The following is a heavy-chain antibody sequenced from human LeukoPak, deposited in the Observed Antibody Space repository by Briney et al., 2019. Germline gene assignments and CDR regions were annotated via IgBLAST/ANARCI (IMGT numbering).Heavy chain of an antibody. J-gene: IGHJ3*02. CDR1: GFTFSSYA. CDR3: ATLYYDILTGHHIRAFDI. CDR2: ISGSGGST. D-gene: IGHD3-9*01. V-gene: IGHV3-23*01. Sequence: QTGGSLRLSCAASGFTFSSYAMSWVRQAPGKGLEWVSAISGSGGSTYYADSVKGRFTISRDNSKNTLYLQMNSLRAEDTAVYYCATLYYDILTGHHIRAFDIWGQGTMVTVSS.